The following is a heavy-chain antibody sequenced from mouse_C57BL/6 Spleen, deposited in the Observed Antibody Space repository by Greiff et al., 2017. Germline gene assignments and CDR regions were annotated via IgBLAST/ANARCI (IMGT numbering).Heavy chain of an antibody. CDR2: INPGSGGT. V-gene: IGHV1-54*01. Sequence: VQLQQSGAELVRPGTSVTVSCKASGYAFTNYLIEWVKQRPGQGLEWIGVINPGSGGTNYNEKFKGKATLTADKSSSTAYMQLSSLTSEDSAVYFCARSRLREAMDYWGQGTSVTVSS. D-gene: IGHD2-4*01. CDR1: GYAFTNYL. J-gene: IGHJ4*01. CDR3: ARSRLREAMDY.